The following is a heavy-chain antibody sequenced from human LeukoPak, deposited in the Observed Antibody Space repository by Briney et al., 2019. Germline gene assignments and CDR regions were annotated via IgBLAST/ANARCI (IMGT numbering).Heavy chain of an antibody. Sequence: GESLKISCKGSEYSFTSYWIGWVRQMPGKGLEWMGIIYPGDSDTRYSPSFQGQVTISADKSISTAYLQWSSLKASDTAMYYCARTYYYDSSGYAPPGYWGQGTLVTVSS. CDR3: ARTYYYDSSGYAPPGY. CDR2: IYPGDSDT. J-gene: IGHJ4*02. CDR1: EYSFTSYW. D-gene: IGHD3-22*01. V-gene: IGHV5-51*01.